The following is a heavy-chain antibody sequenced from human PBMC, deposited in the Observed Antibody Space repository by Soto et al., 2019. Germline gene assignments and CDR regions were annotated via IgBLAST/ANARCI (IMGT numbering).Heavy chain of an antibody. CDR1: GGTFSSYA. D-gene: IGHD2-2*01. V-gene: IGHV1-69*01. J-gene: IGHJ6*02. Sequence: QVQLVQSGAEVKKPGSSVKVSCKASGGTFSSYAISWVRPAPGQGLEWMGGIIPISGTANYAQKFKGRVTITADESTSTAYMELSSLRSEDTAVYYCARSQGSSTSLEIYYYYYYGMDVWGQGTTVTVSS. CDR2: IIPISGTA. CDR3: ARSQGSSTSLEIYYYYYYGMDV.